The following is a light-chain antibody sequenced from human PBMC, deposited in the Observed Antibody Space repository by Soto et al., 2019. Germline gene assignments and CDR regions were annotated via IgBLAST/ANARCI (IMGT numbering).Light chain of an antibody. J-gene: IGKJ1*01. V-gene: IGKV1-39*01. CDR2: AAS. CDR1: QSISSY. CDR3: QESYSTPRWT. Sequence: DIQMTQSPSSLSASVGDRVTITCRVSQSISSYLNWYQQKPGKAPKLLISAASTLQSGVPSRFSGSGSGTDFTLTISSLQPEDFATYYCQESYSTPRWTFGQGTKVDI.